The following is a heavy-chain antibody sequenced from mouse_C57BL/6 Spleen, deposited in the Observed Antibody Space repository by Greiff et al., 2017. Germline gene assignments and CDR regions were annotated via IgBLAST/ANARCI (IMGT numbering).Heavy chain of an antibody. D-gene: IGHD2-1*01. Sequence: EVHLVESGGGLVKPGGSLKLSCAASGFTFSSYAMSWVRQTPEKRLEWVATISAGGSYTYYPDNVKGRFTISRDNAKNHLYLQMSHLKSEDTAMYYCARGDCGNYERDFDVWGTGTTVTVPS. V-gene: IGHV5-4*01. CDR1: GFTFSSYA. CDR3: ARGDCGNYERDFDV. CDR2: ISAGGSYT. J-gene: IGHJ1*03.